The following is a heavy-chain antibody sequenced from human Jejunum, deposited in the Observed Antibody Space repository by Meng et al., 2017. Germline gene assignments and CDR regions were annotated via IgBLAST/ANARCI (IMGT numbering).Heavy chain of an antibody. D-gene: IGHD1-26*01. CDR3: AKNKGQEWGSLDN. Sequence: GESLKISCKASGFSFTSYAMRWVRQAPGKGLEWVSGISGSGETYYADSVEGRFTISENSSKNTLFLQMNSLRGDDTAVYYCAKNKGQEWGSLDNWGQGTLVNVSS. V-gene: IGHV3-23*01. CDR2: ISGSGET. J-gene: IGHJ4*02. CDR1: GFSFTSYA.